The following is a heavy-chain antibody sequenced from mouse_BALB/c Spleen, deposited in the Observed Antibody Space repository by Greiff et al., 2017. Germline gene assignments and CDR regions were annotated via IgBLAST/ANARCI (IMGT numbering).Heavy chain of an antibody. D-gene: IGHD2-2*01. V-gene: IGHV1-54*01. CDR3: ARAGFGYFAY. J-gene: IGHJ3*01. CDR1: GYAFTNYL. Sequence: QVQLKESGAELVRPGTSVKVSCKASGYAFTNYLIEWVKQRPGQGLEWIGVINPGSGGTNYNEKFKGKATLTADKSSSTAYMQLSSLTSDDSAVYFCARAGFGYFAYWGQGTLVTVSA. CDR2: INPGSGGT.